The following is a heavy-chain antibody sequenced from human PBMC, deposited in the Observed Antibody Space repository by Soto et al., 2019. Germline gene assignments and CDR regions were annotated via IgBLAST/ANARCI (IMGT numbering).Heavy chain of an antibody. V-gene: IGHV4-30-4*01. D-gene: IGHD3-3*01. Sequence: SETLSLTCTVSGGSISSGDYYWSWIRQPPGKGLGWIGYIYYSGSTYYNPSLKSRVTISVDTSKNQFSLKLSSVTAADTAVYYCARVWRYDFWGPCMDVWGQGTTVTVSS. J-gene: IGHJ6*02. CDR2: IYYSGST. CDR1: GGSISSGDYY. CDR3: ARVWRYDFWGPCMDV.